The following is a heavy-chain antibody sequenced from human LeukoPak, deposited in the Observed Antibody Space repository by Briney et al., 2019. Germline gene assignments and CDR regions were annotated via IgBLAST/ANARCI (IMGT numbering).Heavy chain of an antibody. J-gene: IGHJ4*02. CDR3: AKTWAPWELPLDY. V-gene: IGHV3-21*01. Sequence: PGGSLRLSCAASGFTFSSYSMNWVRQAPGKGLEWVPSISSSSSYIYYADSVKGRFTISRDNSKNTLYLQMNSLRAEDTAVYYCAKTWAPWELPLDYWGQGTLVTVSS. D-gene: IGHD1-26*01. CDR1: GFTFSSYS. CDR2: ISSSSSYI.